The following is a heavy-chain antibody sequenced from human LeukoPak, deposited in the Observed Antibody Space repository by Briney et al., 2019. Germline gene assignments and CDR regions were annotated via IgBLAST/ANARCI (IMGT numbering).Heavy chain of an antibody. D-gene: IGHD6-6*01. CDR2: INHSGST. V-gene: IGHV4-34*01. J-gene: IGHJ4*02. CDR3: ARVLAARRRFVY. CDR1: GGSFSGYY. Sequence: SETLSLTCAVYGGSFSGYYWSWIRQPPGKGLEWIGEINHSGSTNYNPSLKSRVTISVDTSKNQFSLKLSSVTAADTAVYYCARVLAARRRFVYWGQGTLVTVSS.